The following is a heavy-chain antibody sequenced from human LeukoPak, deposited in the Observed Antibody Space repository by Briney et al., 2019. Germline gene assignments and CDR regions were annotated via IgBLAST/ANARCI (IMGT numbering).Heavy chain of an antibody. CDR2: IYYSGST. V-gene: IGHV4-59*11. Sequence: SETLSLTCTVSGGSISSHYWSWIRQPPGKGLEWMGYIYYSGSTNYNPSLKSRVTISVDTSKNQFSLKLSSVTAADTAVYYCARAKPGAQGAYYFDYWGQGTLVTVSS. D-gene: IGHD3-10*01. CDR3: ARAKPGAQGAYYFDY. J-gene: IGHJ4*02. CDR1: GGSISSHY.